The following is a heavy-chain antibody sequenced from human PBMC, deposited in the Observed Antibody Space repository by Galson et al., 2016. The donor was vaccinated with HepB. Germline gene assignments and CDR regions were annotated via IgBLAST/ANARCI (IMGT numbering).Heavy chain of an antibody. Sequence: SLRLSCAASGFTFSDYYMSWIRQAPGKRLEWVSYISSSGSTIYYADSVKGRFTISRDNAKNSLYLQMNSLRAEDTAVYYCARTDIVVVPPATYYYYGMDVWGKGTTVTVSS. CDR3: ARTDIVVVPPATYYYYGMDV. CDR2: ISSSGSTI. V-gene: IGHV3-11*01. D-gene: IGHD2-2*01. CDR1: GFTFSDYY. J-gene: IGHJ6*04.